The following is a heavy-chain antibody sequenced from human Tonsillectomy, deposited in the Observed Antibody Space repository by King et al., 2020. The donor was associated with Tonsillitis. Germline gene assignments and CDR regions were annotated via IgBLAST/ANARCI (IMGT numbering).Heavy chain of an antibody. CDR2: IYPGDSVI. CDR3: ARQGVPXTGXXYYYYIDA. V-gene: IGHV5-51*01. Sequence: VQLVESGAEVKKPGESLKISCKGSGYIFTDYWIGWVRQMPGKGLEWMGIIYPGDSVIRYSPNFQAQVTISADKSISTAYLQWSSLKASDTAMYYCARQGVPXTGXXYYYYIDAWGKGTTXTVXS. J-gene: IGHJ6*03. D-gene: IGHD6-13*01. CDR1: GYIFTDYW.